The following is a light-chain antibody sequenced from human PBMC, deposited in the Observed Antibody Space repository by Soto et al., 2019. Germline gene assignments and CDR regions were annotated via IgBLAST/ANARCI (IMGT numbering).Light chain of an antibody. CDR1: NIGSKS. V-gene: IGLV3-21*04. J-gene: IGLJ2*01. CDR2: YDS. Sequence: SYELTQPPSVSGAPGKTARITCGGNNIGSKSVHWDQQKPGQAPVLVIYYDSDRPSGIPERFSGSNSGNTATLTISRVEAGDEADYYCQVWDSSSVMVVFGGGTQLTVL. CDR3: QVWDSSSVMVV.